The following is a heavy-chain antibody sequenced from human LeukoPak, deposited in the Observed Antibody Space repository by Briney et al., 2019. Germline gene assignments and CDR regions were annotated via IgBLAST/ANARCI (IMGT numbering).Heavy chain of an antibody. CDR3: ATEKGYTSSWYIDY. J-gene: IGHJ4*02. Sequence: EGSLRLSCAASGFAVSDKYMSWVRQAPGKGLEWVSVIYSSTYYADSVKGRFTISRDNSKNTLYLQMNSLRVEDTAVYFCATEKGYTSSWYIDYWGQGTLVTVSS. CDR2: IYSST. D-gene: IGHD6-13*01. V-gene: IGHV3-53*01. CDR1: GFAVSDKY.